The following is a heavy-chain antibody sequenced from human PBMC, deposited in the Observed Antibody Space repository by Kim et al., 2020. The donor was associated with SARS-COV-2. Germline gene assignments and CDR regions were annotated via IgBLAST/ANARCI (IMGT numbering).Heavy chain of an antibody. CDR2: IHYTGST. CDR1: GGSITNYY. J-gene: IGHJ4*02. D-gene: IGHD6-19*01. V-gene: IGHV4-59*01. Sequence: SETLSLTCTVSGGSITNYYWSWIRQTPGQGLEWIGYIHYTGSTKYNPSLKSRVTISVDTSKNQFSLQLTSVTAADTAVYYCARGGWYSAYWGQGTLVTVSP. CDR3: ARGGWYSAY.